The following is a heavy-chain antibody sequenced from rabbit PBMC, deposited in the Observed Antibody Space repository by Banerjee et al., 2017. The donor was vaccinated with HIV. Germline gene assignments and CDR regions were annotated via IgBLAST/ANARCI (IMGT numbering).Heavy chain of an antibody. CDR1: GFSFSSGYD. CDR3: ARFIASFAGYGYANL. D-gene: IGHD6-1*01. CDR2: IAGDSSGST. Sequence: QEQLEESGGDLVKPEGSLTLTCTASGFSFSSGYDMCWVRQAPGKGLEWIACIAGDSSGSTWYANWAKGRFTISKTSSTTVTLQMTSLTAADTATYFCARFIASFAGYGYANLRGQGTLVTVS. V-gene: IGHV1S45*01. J-gene: IGHJ6*01.